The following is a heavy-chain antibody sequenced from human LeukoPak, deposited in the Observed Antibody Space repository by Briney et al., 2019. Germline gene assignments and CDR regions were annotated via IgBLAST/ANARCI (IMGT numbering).Heavy chain of an antibody. CDR2: ISSSSSYI. D-gene: IGHD1-26*01. CDR3: ARVRLYSGNARGCDY. CDR1: GFTFSSYS. J-gene: IGHJ4*02. V-gene: IGHV3-21*01. Sequence: GGSLRLSCAASGFTFSSYSMNWVRQAPGKGLEWVSSISSSSSYIYYADSVKGRFTISRDNAKNSLYLQMNSLRAEDTAVYYCARVRLYSGNARGCDYWGQGTLVTVSS.